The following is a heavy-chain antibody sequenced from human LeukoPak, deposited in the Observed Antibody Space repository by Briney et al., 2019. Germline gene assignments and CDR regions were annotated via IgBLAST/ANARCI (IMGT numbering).Heavy chain of an antibody. Sequence: PGRPLRLSCAASGFSVNNNYVNWVRQAPGKGLEWVSIIYGGGDTSYADSVKGRFTISRDNSKNTVYLQMNSLRAEDTALYYCAKESGYYHYWGQGTQVTVSS. D-gene: IGHD3-3*01. CDR2: IYGGGDT. V-gene: IGHV3-53*01. J-gene: IGHJ4*02. CDR1: GFSVNNNY. CDR3: AKESGYYHY.